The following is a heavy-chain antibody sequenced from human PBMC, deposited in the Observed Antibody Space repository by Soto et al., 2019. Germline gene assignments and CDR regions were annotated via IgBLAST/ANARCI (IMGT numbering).Heavy chain of an antibody. CDR2: IKQDGSAK. CDR1: GFTFWGDW. CDR3: ARVFYGGFSYGPGDN. J-gene: IGHJ4*02. V-gene: IGHV3-7*03. D-gene: IGHD2-15*01. Sequence: EVQLVESGGGLVQPGGSLRLSCVASGFTFWGDWMSWVRQAPGKGLEWVANIKQDGSAKQYLDSVRGRFTISRDNSKNAVYLQMHSLRAAVTAIYYFARVFYGGFSYGPGDNWGQGTLVTVSS.